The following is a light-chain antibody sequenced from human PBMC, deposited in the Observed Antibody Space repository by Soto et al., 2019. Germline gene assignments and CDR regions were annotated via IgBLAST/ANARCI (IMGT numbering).Light chain of an antibody. V-gene: IGLV2-14*03. Sequence: QSVLTQPASVSGSPGQSITISCTGTSSGLGGYNFVSWYQQHPGKAPKLMLYDVSNRPSGVSNRFSGSKSGDTASLTISGLQAEDEADYYRRPHRCSRTPVFALGPTVTVL. CDR2: DVS. J-gene: IGLJ1*01. CDR1: SSGLGGYNF. CDR3: RPHRCSRTPV.